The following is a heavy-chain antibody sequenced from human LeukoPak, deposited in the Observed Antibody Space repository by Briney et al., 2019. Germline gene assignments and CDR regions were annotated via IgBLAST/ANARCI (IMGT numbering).Heavy chain of an antibody. CDR3: ARGASWPLDY. J-gene: IGHJ4*02. V-gene: IGHV3-30-3*01. D-gene: IGHD2-2*01. Sequence: GRSLRLSCAASGFTFSSYAMHWVRQAPGKGLEWVAVISYDGSNKYYADSVRGRFTISRDNAKNTLYLQMNSLTAEDTAVYYCARGASWPLDYWGQGTLVTVSS. CDR1: GFTFSSYA. CDR2: ISYDGSNK.